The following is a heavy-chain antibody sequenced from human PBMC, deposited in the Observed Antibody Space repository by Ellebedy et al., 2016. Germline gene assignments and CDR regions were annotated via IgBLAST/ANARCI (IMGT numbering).Heavy chain of an antibody. V-gene: IGHV3-7*01. D-gene: IGHD1-26*01. CDR1: GFTFSSYW. J-gene: IGHJ4*02. Sequence: GESLKISCAASGFTFSSYWMSWVRQAPGKGLEWVANIKQDGSEKYYVDSVKGRFTISRDNAKNSLYLQMNSLRAEDTAVYYCAREGIVGATADYWGQGTLVTVSS. CDR2: IKQDGSEK. CDR3: AREGIVGATADY.